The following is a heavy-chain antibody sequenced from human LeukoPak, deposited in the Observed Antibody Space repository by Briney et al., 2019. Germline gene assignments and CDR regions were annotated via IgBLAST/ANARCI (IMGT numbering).Heavy chain of an antibody. V-gene: IGHV3-11*04. Sequence: GGSLRLSCTASGFTFSDYYMTWIRQAPGKGLEWVSYISSSGGAIYNADSVKGRFTISRDNSKNTLYLQMNSLRAEDTAVYYCAKESYCSSTSCYMDYWGQGTLVTVSS. CDR2: ISSSGGAI. J-gene: IGHJ4*02. CDR3: AKESYCSSTSCYMDY. D-gene: IGHD2-2*02. CDR1: GFTFSDYY.